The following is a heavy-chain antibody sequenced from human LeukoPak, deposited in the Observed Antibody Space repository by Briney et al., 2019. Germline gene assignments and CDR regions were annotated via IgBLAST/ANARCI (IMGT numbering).Heavy chain of an antibody. Sequence: RGSLRLSCAASGFTFTNAWMSWVRQAPGKGLEYIGRIKSKTDGGTTDYAAPVKGRFTISRDDSKNTLYLQMNSLKTEDTAVYYCIKTGYYTDPWGQGTLVTVSS. D-gene: IGHD3/OR15-3a*01. CDR2: IKSKTDGGTT. J-gene: IGHJ5*02. V-gene: IGHV3-15*01. CDR1: GFTFTNAW. CDR3: IKTGYYTDP.